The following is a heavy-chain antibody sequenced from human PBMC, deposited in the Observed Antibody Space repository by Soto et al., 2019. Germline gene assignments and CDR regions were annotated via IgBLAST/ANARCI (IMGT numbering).Heavy chain of an antibody. CDR3: ASREGAGDDAFDI. CDR1: GGSISSGDYY. D-gene: IGHD7-27*01. J-gene: IGHJ3*02. CDR2: IYYSGST. Sequence: SETLSLTCPVSGGSISSGDYYWSWIRQPPGKGLEWIGYIYYSGSTYYNPSLKSRVTISVDTSKNQFSLKLSSVTAADTAVYYCASREGAGDDAFDIWGQGTMVTVSS. V-gene: IGHV4-30-4*01.